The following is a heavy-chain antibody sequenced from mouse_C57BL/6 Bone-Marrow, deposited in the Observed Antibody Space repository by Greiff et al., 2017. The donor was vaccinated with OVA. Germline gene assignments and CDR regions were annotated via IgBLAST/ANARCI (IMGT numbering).Heavy chain of an antibody. J-gene: IGHJ1*03. V-gene: IGHV1-50*01. Sequence: QVQLQQPGAELVKPGASVKLSCKASGYTFTSYWMQWGKQRPGQGLEWIGEIDPSDSYTNYNQKFKGKATLTVDTSSSTAYMQLSSLTSEDSAVYYCARILITTVVDLYWYFDVWGTGTTVTVSS. D-gene: IGHD1-1*01. CDR3: ARILITTVVDLYWYFDV. CDR2: IDPSDSYT. CDR1: GYTFTSYW.